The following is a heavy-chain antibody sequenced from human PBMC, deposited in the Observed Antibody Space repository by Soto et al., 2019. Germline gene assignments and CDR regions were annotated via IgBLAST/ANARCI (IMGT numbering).Heavy chain of an antibody. Sequence: PGGSLRLSCVASGFSFSEYTLSWVRQAPGKGLDWVSTISTSSSNIFYAASVKGRFTVSRDNAKNTLYLQMDNLRADDTAVYFCAKDRNYPRDQFHYWGQGTLVTVSS. V-gene: IGHV3-21*01. CDR3: AKDRNYPRDQFHY. D-gene: IGHD1-7*01. J-gene: IGHJ4*02. CDR1: GFSFSEYT. CDR2: ISTSSSNI.